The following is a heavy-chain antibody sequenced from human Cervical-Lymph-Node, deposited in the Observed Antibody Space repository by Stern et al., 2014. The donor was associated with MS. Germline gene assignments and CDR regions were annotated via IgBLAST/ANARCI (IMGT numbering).Heavy chain of an antibody. V-gene: IGHV3-74*02. CDR3: ATVFEH. CDR2: ITNEGTGT. D-gene: IGHD4-17*01. CDR1: GFTLSSNW. Sequence: VQLVESGGGLVQPGGSLRLSCTVSGFTLSSNWMRWRLHAPGKVLLWVSLITNEGTGTSYADLVEGRFHISTADAKNTVYLQMNSLRAEDTGVYYCATVFEHWGQGTPVTVSS. J-gene: IGHJ4*02.